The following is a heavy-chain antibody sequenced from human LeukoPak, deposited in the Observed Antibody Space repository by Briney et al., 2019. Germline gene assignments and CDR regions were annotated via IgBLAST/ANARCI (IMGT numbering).Heavy chain of an antibody. CDR1: GFTFSGYW. CDR3: ARHPGGSSSYYFDY. V-gene: IGHV3-74*01. CDR2: SNGDGSIK. J-gene: IGHJ4*02. D-gene: IGHD1-26*01. Sequence: TGGSLRLSCAASGFTFSGYWMHWVRHAPGKGLVWASRSNGDGSIKTYADSVEGRFTISTDNAKNTLYLQMNSLRAEGTGVYYCARHPGGSSSYYFDYWGQGTLVTVSS.